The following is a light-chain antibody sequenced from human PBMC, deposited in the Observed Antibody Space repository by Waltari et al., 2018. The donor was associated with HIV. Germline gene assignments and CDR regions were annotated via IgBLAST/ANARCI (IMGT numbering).Light chain of an antibody. V-gene: IGLV3-21*02. CDR3: QVWDSSSDHVL. Sequence: SYVLTQPPSVSVAPGQTARITCGGNNIGSKSVHWYQQKPGQAPVLVVYDDSDRPSGIPGRFSGSNSGNTATLTISRVEAGDEADYHCQVWDSSSDHVLFGGGIKVTVL. CDR2: DDS. J-gene: IGLJ2*01. CDR1: NIGSKS.